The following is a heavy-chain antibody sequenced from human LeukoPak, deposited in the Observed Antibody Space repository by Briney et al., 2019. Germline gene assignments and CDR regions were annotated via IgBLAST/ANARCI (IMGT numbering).Heavy chain of an antibody. J-gene: IGHJ4*02. D-gene: IGHD6-13*01. Sequence: GGSLRLSCAASGFTVSRNYMNWVRQAPGKGLEWVSVIYSGGRTYYADSVKGRFTISRDNSKNILYLQMNSLRVEDTAVYYCARVTWLSAAGTEGNFDYWGQGTLVTVSS. CDR1: GFTVSRNY. CDR3: ARVTWLSAAGTEGNFDY. V-gene: IGHV3-53*01. CDR2: IYSGGRT.